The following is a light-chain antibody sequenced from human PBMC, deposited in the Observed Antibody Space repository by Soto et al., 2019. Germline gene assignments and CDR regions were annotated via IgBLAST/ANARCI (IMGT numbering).Light chain of an antibody. CDR2: DIF. J-gene: IGKJ4*01. Sequence: DIVLTQSPGTLSLSPGERATLSCIASQSVSRSYLAWYQQKPGQAPRLVIYDIFTRATGVPTRISGSGSGTEFTLTISSLQSEDFAVYYCQQYNSWPLTFGGGTKVDIK. CDR1: QSVSRSY. CDR3: QQYNSWPLT. V-gene: IGKV3D-15*01.